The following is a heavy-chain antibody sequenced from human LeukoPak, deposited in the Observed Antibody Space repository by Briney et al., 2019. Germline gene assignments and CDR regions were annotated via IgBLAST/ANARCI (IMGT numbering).Heavy chain of an antibody. CDR3: AGARSGSFDY. CDR1: GFTFSSYW. D-gene: IGHD6-25*01. Sequence: GGSLRLSCAASGFTFSSYWMSWVRQAPGKGLEWVTNIKQDGSEKTYVDSVKGRFTISRDNAKNSLFLQMSSLRAEDTAVYYCAGARSGSFDYWGQGTLVTVSS. J-gene: IGHJ4*02. V-gene: IGHV3-7*01. CDR2: IKQDGSEK.